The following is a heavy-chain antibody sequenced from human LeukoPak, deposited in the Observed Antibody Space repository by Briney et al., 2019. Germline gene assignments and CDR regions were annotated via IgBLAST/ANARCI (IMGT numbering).Heavy chain of an antibody. D-gene: IGHD3-10*01. J-gene: IGHJ3*02. Sequence: GESLKISCKGSGYSFTTYWIGWVRQMPGKGLEWMGVIYPGDSDTRYSPSFQGQVTISADKSISTAYLHWSSLKASDTAMYYCARLSGLVRGVVDAFDIWGQGTMVTVSS. CDR2: IYPGDSDT. V-gene: IGHV5-51*01. CDR1: GYSFTTYW. CDR3: ARLSGLVRGVVDAFDI.